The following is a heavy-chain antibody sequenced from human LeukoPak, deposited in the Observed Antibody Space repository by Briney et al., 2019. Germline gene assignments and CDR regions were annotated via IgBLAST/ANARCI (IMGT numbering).Heavy chain of an antibody. D-gene: IGHD3-10*01. CDR2: IYTSGST. CDR3: ARVSLVRGAPDYYFDY. Sequence: SETLSLTCTVSGDSISNYYWSWILQPAGKGLEWIGRIYTSGSTNYNPSLKSRVTMSVDTSKNQFSLKLSSVTAADTAVYYCARVSLVRGAPDYYFDYWGQGTLVTVSS. J-gene: IGHJ4*02. V-gene: IGHV4-4*07. CDR1: GDSISNYY.